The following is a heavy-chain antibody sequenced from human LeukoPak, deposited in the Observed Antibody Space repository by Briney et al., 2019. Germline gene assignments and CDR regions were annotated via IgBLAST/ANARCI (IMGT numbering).Heavy chain of an antibody. CDR1: GGSIRGGSYY. Sequence: SETLSLTCTVSGGSIRGGSYYWSWIRQPPGKGLEWIGEINHSGSTNYNPSLKSRVTISVDTSKNQFSLKLSSVTAADTAVYYCARGRGSSGPRWFDPWGQGTLVTVSS. V-gene: IGHV4-39*07. D-gene: IGHD6-19*01. CDR2: INHSGST. CDR3: ARGRGSSGPRWFDP. J-gene: IGHJ5*02.